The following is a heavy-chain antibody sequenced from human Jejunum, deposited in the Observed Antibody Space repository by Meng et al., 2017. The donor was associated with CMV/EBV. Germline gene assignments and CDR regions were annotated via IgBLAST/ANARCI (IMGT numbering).Heavy chain of an antibody. D-gene: IGHD1-26*01. CDR3: ARDGLVGVTVIAFDN. V-gene: IGHV3-53*01. CDR2: IYSDDRT. Sequence: EVQLVELGGALIQPGGSLRLSGAASGFNVRGKFMTWVRQAPGKGLEWVALIYSDDRTYYADSVKGRFAISRDNSNNMLYLQMNSLRADDTAVYYCARDGLVGVTVIAFDNWGQGTLVTVSS. J-gene: IGHJ4*02. CDR1: GFNVRGKF.